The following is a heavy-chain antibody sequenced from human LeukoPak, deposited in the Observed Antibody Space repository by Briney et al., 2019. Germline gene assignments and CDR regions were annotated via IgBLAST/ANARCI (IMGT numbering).Heavy chain of an antibody. V-gene: IGHV3-48*04. CDR3: ARERFLEWLRRGTFDY. CDR2: ISSSGSTI. D-gene: IGHD3-3*01. Sequence: GGSLRLSCAASGFTFSSYAMCWVRQAPGKGLEWVSYISSSGSTIYYADSVKGRFTTSRDNAKNSLYLQMNSLRAEDTAVYYCARERFLEWLRRGTFDYWGQGTLVTVSS. CDR1: GFTFSSYA. J-gene: IGHJ4*02.